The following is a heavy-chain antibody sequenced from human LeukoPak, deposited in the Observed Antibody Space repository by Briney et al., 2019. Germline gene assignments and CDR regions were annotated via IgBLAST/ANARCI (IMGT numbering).Heavy chain of an antibody. CDR3: AKDSPAFSDIVVVTAIPDY. V-gene: IGHV3-30-3*02. Sequence: NKYYADSAKGRFTISRDNSKNTLYLQMNSLRAEDTAVYYCAKDSPAFSDIVVVTAIPDYWGQGTLVTVSS. D-gene: IGHD2-21*02. CDR2: NK. J-gene: IGHJ4*02.